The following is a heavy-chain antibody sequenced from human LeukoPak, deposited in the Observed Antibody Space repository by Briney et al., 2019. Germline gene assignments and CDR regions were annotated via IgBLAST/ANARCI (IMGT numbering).Heavy chain of an antibody. Sequence: SSETLSLTCAVYGGSFSGYYWSWIRQPPGKGLEWIGEINHSGSTNYNPSLKSRVTISVGTSKNQFSLKLSSVIAADTAVYYCARVGAYYDSSGHSNDYWGQGTLVTVSS. J-gene: IGHJ4*02. CDR1: GGSFSGYY. V-gene: IGHV4-34*01. CDR2: INHSGST. CDR3: ARVGAYYDSSGHSNDY. D-gene: IGHD3-22*01.